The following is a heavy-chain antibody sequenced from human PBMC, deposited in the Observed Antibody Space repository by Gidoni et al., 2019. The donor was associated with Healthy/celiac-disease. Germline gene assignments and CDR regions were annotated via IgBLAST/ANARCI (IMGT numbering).Heavy chain of an antibody. CDR1: GFTFNSYG. D-gene: IGHD3-22*01. J-gene: IGHJ6*02. V-gene: IGHV3-30*18. CDR3: AKGVGDYDSSGYYFGYGMDV. Sequence: QVQLVESGGGVVQPGRSLRLSCVASGFTFNSYGMHWVRQVRQATGKGVGWVAIRSYDGSDKYYADSVKGRFTISRDNSKDTLYLQMNSLRAEDTAVYYCAKGVGDYDSSGYYFGYGMDVWGQGTTVTVSS. CDR2: RSYDGSDK.